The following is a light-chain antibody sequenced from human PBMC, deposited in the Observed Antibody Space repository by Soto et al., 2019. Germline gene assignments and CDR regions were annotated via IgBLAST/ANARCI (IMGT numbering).Light chain of an antibody. V-gene: IGLV2-8*01. CDR2: EVN. CDR1: SSDVGGYNY. Sequence: QSALTQPPSASGSPGQSVTISCTGTSSDVGGYNYVSWYQQHPGKAPKLMIYEVNKRPSGVPDRFSGSKSGNTASLTVSGLQAEDEADYYCISYAGSNNFVVFGGGTKVTVL. CDR3: ISYAGSNNFVV. J-gene: IGLJ2*01.